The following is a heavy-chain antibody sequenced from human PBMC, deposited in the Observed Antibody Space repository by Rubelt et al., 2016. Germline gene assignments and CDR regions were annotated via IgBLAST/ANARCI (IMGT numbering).Heavy chain of an antibody. J-gene: IGHJ2*01. V-gene: IGHV1-18*01. CDR1: GYTFTSYG. Sequence: QVQLVQSGAEVKKPGASVKVSCKASGYTFTSYGISWVRQAPGQGLEWMGWISAYHGNTNYAQKLQGEVTMTTDTSTSTAYMELRSLRSDDTAVYYCARDRIRIAARQGWYFDLWGRGTLVTVSS. CDR2: ISAYHGNT. CDR3: ARDRIRIAARQGWYFDL. D-gene: IGHD6-6*01.